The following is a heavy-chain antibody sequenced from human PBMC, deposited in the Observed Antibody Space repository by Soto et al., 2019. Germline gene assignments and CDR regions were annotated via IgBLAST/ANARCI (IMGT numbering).Heavy chain of an antibody. CDR3: ARDDEGGSDCDLGY. D-gene: IGHD1-26*01. CDR2: ISSNGSNR. J-gene: IGHJ4*02. V-gene: IGHV3-30-3*01. CDR1: GFSFSSHA. Sequence: QVQLVESGGGVVQPGRSLRLSCAVSGFSFSSHAMHWVRQAPGKGLEWVTLISSNGSNRYHADAVKGRFTSNRDNSKNTRYLQMNSLRVEDTAVYYCARDDEGGSDCDLGYWGQGALVTVSS.